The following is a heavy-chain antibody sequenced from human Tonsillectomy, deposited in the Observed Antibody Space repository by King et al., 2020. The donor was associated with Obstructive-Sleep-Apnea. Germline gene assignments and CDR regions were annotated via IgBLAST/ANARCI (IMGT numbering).Heavy chain of an antibody. V-gene: IGHV4-59*01. Sequence: VQLQESGPGLVKPSETLSLTCTVSGGSISSYYWSWIRQPPGKGLEWIGYIYYSGSTNYNPSPKSRVTISVDTSKNQFSLKLRSVTAADTAVYYCARATLWFGETCFDYWGQGTLVTVSS. CDR1: GGSISSYY. J-gene: IGHJ4*02. D-gene: IGHD3-10*01. CDR2: IYYSGST. CDR3: ARATLWFGETCFDY.